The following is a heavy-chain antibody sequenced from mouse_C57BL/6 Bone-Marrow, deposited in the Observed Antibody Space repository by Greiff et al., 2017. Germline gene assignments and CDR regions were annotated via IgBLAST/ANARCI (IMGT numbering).Heavy chain of an antibody. CDR1: GYTFTSYG. Sequence: QVQLQQSGAELARPGASVKLSCKASGYTFTSYGISWVKQRTGQGLEWIGEIYPRSGNTYYNEKFKGKATLTADKSSSTAYMELRSLTSEDAAVYFCARRGDKRPYWDFDVWGTGTTGTVSS. CDR3: ARRGDKRPYWDFDV. CDR2: IYPRSGNT. J-gene: IGHJ1*03. V-gene: IGHV1-81*01.